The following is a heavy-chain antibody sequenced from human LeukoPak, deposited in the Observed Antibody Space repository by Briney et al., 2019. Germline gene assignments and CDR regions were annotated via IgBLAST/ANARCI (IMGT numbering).Heavy chain of an antibody. CDR2: ISYDGSNK. V-gene: IGHV3-30-3*02. Sequence: GGSLRLSCAASGFTFSSYAMHWVRQAPGKGLEWVAVISYDGSNKYYAGSVKGRFTISRDASKNTVDLQMNSLRVEDTAVYYCVQGYYLDNRGQGALVTVSS. CDR1: GFTFSSYA. J-gene: IGHJ4*02. CDR3: VQGYYLDN.